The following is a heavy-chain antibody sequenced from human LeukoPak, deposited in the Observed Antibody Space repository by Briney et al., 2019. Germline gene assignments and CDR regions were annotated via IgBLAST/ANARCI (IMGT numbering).Heavy chain of an antibody. D-gene: IGHD5-24*01. Sequence: RPSETLSLTCTVSGGSISSGSYYWNWVRQPAGKGLEWIGRIYTSGSTNYNPSLKSRVTISVDTSKNQFSLKLSSVTAADTAVYYCARGGGYNPYYWGLGTLVTVSS. V-gene: IGHV4-61*02. CDR2: IYTSGST. CDR3: ARGGGYNPYY. J-gene: IGHJ4*02. CDR1: GGSISSGSYY.